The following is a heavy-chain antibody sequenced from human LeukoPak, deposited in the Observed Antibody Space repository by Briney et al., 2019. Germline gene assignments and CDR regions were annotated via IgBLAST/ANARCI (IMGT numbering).Heavy chain of an antibody. J-gene: IGHJ3*02. CDR1: GFTVSSNY. Sequence: GGSLRLSCAASGFTVSSNYMIWVRQAPGKGLEWVSVIYSGGSTYYADSVKGRFTISRDNAKNSLYLQMNSLRAEDTAVYYCARDLIVVVTHRAFDIWGQGTMVTVSS. CDR3: ARDLIVVVTHRAFDI. D-gene: IGHD3-22*01. V-gene: IGHV3-53*01. CDR2: IYSGGST.